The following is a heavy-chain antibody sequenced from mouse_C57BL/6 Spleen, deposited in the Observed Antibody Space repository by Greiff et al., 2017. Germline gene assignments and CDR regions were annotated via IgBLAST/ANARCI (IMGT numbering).Heavy chain of an antibody. CDR1: GFTFSDAW. CDR3: TRPSYYGSSHYYAMDY. V-gene: IGHV6-6*01. D-gene: IGHD1-1*01. J-gene: IGHJ4*01. CDR2: IRNKANNHAT. Sequence: EVQLVESGGGLVQPGGSMKLSCAASGFTFSDAWMDWVRQSPEKGLEWVAEIRNKANNHATYYAESVKGRFTISRDDSKSSVYLQMNSLRAEDTGIYYCTRPSYYGSSHYYAMDYWGQGTSVTVSS.